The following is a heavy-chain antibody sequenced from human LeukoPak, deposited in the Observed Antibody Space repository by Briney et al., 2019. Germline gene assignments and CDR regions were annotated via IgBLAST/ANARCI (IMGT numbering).Heavy chain of an antibody. D-gene: IGHD1-14*01. V-gene: IGHV4-4*02. CDR2: IYHSGST. Sequence: KPSETLSLTCTVSGGSISSSNWWSWVRQPPGKGLEWIGEIYHSGSTNYNPSLKSRVTISVDKSKNQFSLKLSSVTAADTAVYYCARNVRNPGYYYGMDVWGQGTTVTVSS. CDR1: GGSISSSNW. J-gene: IGHJ6*02. CDR3: ARNVRNPGYYYGMDV.